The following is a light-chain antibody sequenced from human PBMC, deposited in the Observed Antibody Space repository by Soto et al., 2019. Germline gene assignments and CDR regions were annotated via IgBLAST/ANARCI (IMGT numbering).Light chain of an antibody. CDR3: QQYHSYPYT. V-gene: IGKV1-5*01. J-gene: IGKJ2*01. CDR1: QSLRRW. Sequence: DIQLTQSPSTLSASVGDRVTITCRASQSLRRWLAWYQQKPGKAPTLLIHDASSLESGVPSRFNGSGSGTEFTLTISSLQPHDFATYYCQQYHSYPYTFGQGTKLE. CDR2: DAS.